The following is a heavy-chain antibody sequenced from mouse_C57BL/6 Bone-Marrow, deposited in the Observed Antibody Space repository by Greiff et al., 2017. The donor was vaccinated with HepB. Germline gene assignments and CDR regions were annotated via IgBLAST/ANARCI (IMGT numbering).Heavy chain of an antibody. CDR2: INPSSGYT. J-gene: IGHJ2*01. Sequence: VQLQQSGAELAKPGASVKLSCKASGYTFTSYWMHWVKQRPGQGLEWIGYINPSSGYTKYKQKFKDKATMTADKSSSTAYMQLSSRTYEDSAVYYCEKLGCFDYWGQGTTLTVSS. V-gene: IGHV1-7*01. CDR3: EKLGCFDY. CDR1: GYTFTSYW.